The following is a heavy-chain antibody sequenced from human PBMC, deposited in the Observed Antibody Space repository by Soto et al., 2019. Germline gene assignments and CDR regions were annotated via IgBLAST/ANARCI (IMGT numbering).Heavy chain of an antibody. D-gene: IGHD5-18*01. CDR3: AKFDTAMVSFDP. CDR1: GFTFSSYG. Sequence: QVQLVESGGGVVQPGRSLRLSCAASGFTFSSYGMHWVRQAPGKGLEWVAVISYDGSNKYYADSVKGRFTISRDNSKNTLYLQMNSLRAEDTAVYYCAKFDTAMVSFDPWGQGTLVTVSS. V-gene: IGHV3-30*18. CDR2: ISYDGSNK. J-gene: IGHJ5*02.